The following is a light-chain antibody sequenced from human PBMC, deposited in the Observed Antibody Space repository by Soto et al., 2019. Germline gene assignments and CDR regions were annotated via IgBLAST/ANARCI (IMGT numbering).Light chain of an antibody. CDR2: DAT. CDR3: QQRSNWPPFLS. V-gene: IGKV3-11*01. CDR1: QSVSSY. J-gene: IGKJ4*01. Sequence: EIVLTQSPATPSLSPGERATLSCRASQSVSSYLAWYQQKPGQAPRLLIYDATNRATGIAARFSGSGSGTDFTLTISSLEPEDFAVYYCQQRSNWPPFLSFGGGTKVEIK.